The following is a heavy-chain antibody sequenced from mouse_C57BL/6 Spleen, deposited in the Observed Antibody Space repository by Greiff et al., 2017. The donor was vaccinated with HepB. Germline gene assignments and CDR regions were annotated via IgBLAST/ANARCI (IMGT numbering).Heavy chain of an antibody. CDR3: ARAGTLYYFDY. V-gene: IGHV3-6*01. J-gene: IGHJ2*01. Sequence: EVQLQQSGPGLVKPSQSLSLTCSVTGYSITSGYYWNWIRQFPGNKLEWMGYISYDGSNNYNPSLKNRISITRDTSKNQFFLKLNSVTTEDTATYYCARAGTLYYFDYWGQGTTLTVSS. CDR2: ISYDGSN. CDR1: GYSITSGYY.